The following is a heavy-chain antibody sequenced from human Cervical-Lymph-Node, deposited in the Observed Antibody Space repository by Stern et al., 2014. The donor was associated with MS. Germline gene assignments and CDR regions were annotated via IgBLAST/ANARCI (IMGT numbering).Heavy chain of an antibody. CDR2: IKSKTYGGTT. V-gene: IGHV3-15*01. CDR3: TTAPITIFNPLDY. Sequence: EVQLVESGGGLVKPGGSLRLSCAASGFTFSNDWMSWVRQAPGKGLEGVGRIKSKTYGGTTDYAAPVKGRFTISRDDSKNTLYLQMNSLKTEDTAVYYCTTAPITIFNPLDYWGQGTLVTVSS. CDR1: GFTFSNDW. J-gene: IGHJ4*02. D-gene: IGHD3-3*01.